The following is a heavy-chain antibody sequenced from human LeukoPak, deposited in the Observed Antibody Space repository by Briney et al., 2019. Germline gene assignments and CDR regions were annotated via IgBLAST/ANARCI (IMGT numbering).Heavy chain of an antibody. D-gene: IGHD3-16*01. CDR3: GVGGRTFDY. CDR1: GDSISSSSYY. Sequence: SETLSLTCTVSGDSISSSSYYWGWIREPPGKGLEWIGSIYYSGNTYYNPSLKSRLTISVDTSKNQFSLKLTSVTAADTAVYYCGVGGRTFDYWGQGTLVTVSS. J-gene: IGHJ4*02. V-gene: IGHV4-39*01. CDR2: IYYSGNT.